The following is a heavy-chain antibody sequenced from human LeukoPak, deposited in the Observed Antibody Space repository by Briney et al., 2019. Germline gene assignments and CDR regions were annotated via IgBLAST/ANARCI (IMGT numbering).Heavy chain of an antibody. V-gene: IGHV3-23*01. CDR2: ISGSGGST. J-gene: IGHJ5*02. Sequence: PGGSLRLSCAASGFTFSSYGMSRVRQAPGKGLEWVSAISGSGGSTYYADSVKGRFTISRDNSKNTLYLQMNSLRAEDTAVYYCAKGGSGWYVDWFDPWGQGTLVTVSS. CDR1: GFTFSSYG. D-gene: IGHD6-19*01. CDR3: AKGGSGWYVDWFDP.